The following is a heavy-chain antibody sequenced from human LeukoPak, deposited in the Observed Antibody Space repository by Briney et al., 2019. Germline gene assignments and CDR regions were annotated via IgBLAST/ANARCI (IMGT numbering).Heavy chain of an antibody. J-gene: IGHJ6*02. D-gene: IGHD3-22*01. V-gene: IGHV1-69*04. Sequence: SVKVACKASGGTFSSYAISWVRQAPGQGLEWMGRIIPILGIANYAQKFQGRVTITADKSTSTAYMELSSLRSEDTAVYYCARGYYDSSGYPYYYYGMDVWGQGTTVTVSS. CDR2: IIPILGIA. CDR1: GGTFSSYA. CDR3: ARGYYDSSGYPYYYYGMDV.